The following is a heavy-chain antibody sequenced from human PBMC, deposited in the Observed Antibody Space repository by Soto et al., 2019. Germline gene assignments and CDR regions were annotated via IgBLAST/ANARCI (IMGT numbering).Heavy chain of an antibody. CDR1: GFTFSSYG. CDR2: ISYDGSNK. D-gene: IGHD3-10*01. V-gene: IGHV3-30*18. J-gene: IGHJ6*02. Sequence: QVQLVESGGGVVQPGRSLRLSCAASGFTFSSYGMHWVRQAPGKGLEWVAVISYDGSNKYYADSVKGRFTISRDNYKNKLYLQMNSLRAEDTAVYYCAKASPDYGSGTRALYGMDVWGQGTTVTVSS. CDR3: AKASPDYGSGTRALYGMDV.